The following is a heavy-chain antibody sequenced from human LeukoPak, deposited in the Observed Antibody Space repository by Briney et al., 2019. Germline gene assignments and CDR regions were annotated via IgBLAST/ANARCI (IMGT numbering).Heavy chain of an antibody. Sequence: GGSLRLSCAASGFTFSNYAMSWVRQAPGKGLKWVATVNDNGAATYYADSVEGRFTISRDNSYNTVSLQMNGLRDEDTGVYYCAKGLKTGVGPYMGYHYYMDVWGKGATVTVSS. D-gene: IGHD3-16*01. CDR2: VNDNGAAT. CDR3: AKGLKTGVGPYMGYHYYMDV. V-gene: IGHV3-23*01. J-gene: IGHJ6*03. CDR1: GFTFSNYA.